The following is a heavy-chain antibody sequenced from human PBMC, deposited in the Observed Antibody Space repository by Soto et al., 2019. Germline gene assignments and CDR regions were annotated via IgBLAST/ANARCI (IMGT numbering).Heavy chain of an antibody. CDR2: ISGNGDST. CDR3: AKDPLSMAARYFDY. Sequence: GGSLRLSCAASGFTFSSYSMSWVRQAPGKGLEWVSGISGNGDSTYYADSVKGRFTISRDNSKSTLYLQMNSLRAEDTAVYYCAKDPLSMAARYFDYWGPGSLVTVSS. J-gene: IGHJ4*02. CDR1: GFTFSSYS. V-gene: IGHV3-23*01. D-gene: IGHD6-6*01.